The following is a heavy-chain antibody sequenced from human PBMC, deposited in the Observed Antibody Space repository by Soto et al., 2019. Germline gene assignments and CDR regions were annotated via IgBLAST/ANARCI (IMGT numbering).Heavy chain of an antibody. V-gene: IGHV6-1*01. J-gene: IGHJ6*03. CDR1: GDSVSSNSAA. Sequence: SQTLSLTCVISGDSVSSNSAAWNWIRQSPSRGLEWLGRTYYRSRWYNDYAVSVRSRITVNADTSKNQFSLHLNSVTPEDTAVYYFAGSSSLQWYYMYVRDKGTSDIVS. CDR3: AGSSSLQWYYMYV. CDR2: TYYRSRWYN. D-gene: IGHD5-12*01.